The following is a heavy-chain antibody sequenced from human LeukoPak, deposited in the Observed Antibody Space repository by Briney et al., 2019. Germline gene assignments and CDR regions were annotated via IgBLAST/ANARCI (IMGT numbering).Heavy chain of an antibody. CDR1: GGPFSGYY. V-gene: IGHV4-34*01. D-gene: IGHD3-3*01. CDR2: FNYSGRP. CDR3: ASHPVTVFGVVTNFDY. Sequence: SETLSLTCAVYGGPFSGYYWSWIRQPPGKGLEWIGEFNYSGRPNYNPSLKSRITLSLDPSQNQFSPELSSVTAADRGVYYCASHPVTVFGVVTNFDYWGQGTLVTVSS. J-gene: IGHJ4*02.